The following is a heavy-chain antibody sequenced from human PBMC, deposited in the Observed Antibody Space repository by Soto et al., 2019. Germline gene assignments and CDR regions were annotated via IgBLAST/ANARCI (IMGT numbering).Heavy chain of an antibody. D-gene: IGHD3-3*01. CDR3: VREGYYAVWGYYNGMDV. Sequence: QVQLQQWGAGLLKPSETLSLTCAVQGGSLSHYYWSWIRQAPGKEREWIGEINHSGSTNYNPSLKSRDTIPVEASKTQFSLTLRDVTAAGTAVYYCVREGYYAVWGYYNGMDVWGQGTTVTVSS. V-gene: IGHV4-34*01. CDR2: INHSGST. CDR1: GGSLSHYY. J-gene: IGHJ6*02.